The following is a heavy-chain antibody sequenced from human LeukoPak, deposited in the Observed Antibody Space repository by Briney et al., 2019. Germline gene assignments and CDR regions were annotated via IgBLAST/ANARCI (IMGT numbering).Heavy chain of an antibody. V-gene: IGHV3-48*01. Sequence: GGSLRLSCAVSGFTFSSYTMNWVRQPPGKGLEWVSNIGTSSTTIYYADSVKGRFTISRDNAKNSLYLQMNSLRADDTAVYYCARFAAGGSYYYYMDVWGKGTTVTVSS. CDR3: ARFAAGGSYYYYMDV. J-gene: IGHJ6*03. CDR1: GFTFSSYT. D-gene: IGHD6-25*01. CDR2: IGTSSTTI.